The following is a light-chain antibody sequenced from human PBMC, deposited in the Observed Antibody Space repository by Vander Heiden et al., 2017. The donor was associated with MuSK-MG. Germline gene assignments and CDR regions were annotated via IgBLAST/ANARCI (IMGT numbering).Light chain of an antibody. Sequence: DIQMTQSPSSLSASVGDRVTLTCRVGQNISNSLVCYQQKPGRAPNLLLYATSRLESGVPSRFSGSGSWSAYTLTINSLQPADFASYYCQQYYSTPLTFGGGTKVEIK. J-gene: IGKJ4*01. CDR2: ATS. CDR1: QNISNS. V-gene: IGKV1-NL1*01. CDR3: QQYYSTPLT.